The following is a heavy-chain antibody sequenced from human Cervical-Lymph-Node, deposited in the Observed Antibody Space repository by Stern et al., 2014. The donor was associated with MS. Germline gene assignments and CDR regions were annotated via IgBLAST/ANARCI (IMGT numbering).Heavy chain of an antibody. V-gene: IGHV3-23*04. D-gene: IGHD6-19*01. CDR1: GFTFSNYA. J-gene: IGHJ6*02. CDR3: TKGFTVTGTGYGVDV. Sequence: VPLVESGGGLVQPGGSLRLSCAPSGFTFSNYAMSWIRQAPGKGLEWISSISGSGGNPFYADSVNGRFTISRDNSKNTLEMQMNSLRAEDSALYYCTKGFTVTGTGYGVDVWGQGTTVTVSS. CDR2: ISGSGGNP.